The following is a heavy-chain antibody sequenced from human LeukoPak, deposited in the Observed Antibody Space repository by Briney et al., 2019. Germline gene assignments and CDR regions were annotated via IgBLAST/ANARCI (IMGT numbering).Heavy chain of an antibody. CDR2: ISGSGGST. V-gene: IGHV3-23*01. Sequence: GGSLRLSCAASGFTFSSYAMSWVREAPGKGLEWVSAISGSGGSTYYADSVKGRFTISRDNSKNTLYLQMNSLRAEDTAVYYCAKDLDSGSPWAHLDYWGQGTLVTVSS. D-gene: IGHD1-26*01. CDR3: AKDLDSGSPWAHLDY. J-gene: IGHJ4*02. CDR1: GFTFSSYA.